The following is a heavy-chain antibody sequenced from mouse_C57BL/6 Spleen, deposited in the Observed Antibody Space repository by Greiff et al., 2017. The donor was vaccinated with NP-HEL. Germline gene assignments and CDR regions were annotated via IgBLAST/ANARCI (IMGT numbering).Heavy chain of an antibody. Sequence: QVQLQQPGAELVKPGASVKLSCKASGYTFTSYWMHWVKQRPGQGLEWIGMIHPNSGSTNYTEKFKSTATMTVDKSSSTAYMQLSSLTSEDSAVYYCASPLNWDEAWFAYWGQGTLVTVSA. V-gene: IGHV1-64*01. J-gene: IGHJ3*01. D-gene: IGHD4-1*01. CDR3: ASPLNWDEAWFAY. CDR2: IHPNSGST. CDR1: GYTFTSYW.